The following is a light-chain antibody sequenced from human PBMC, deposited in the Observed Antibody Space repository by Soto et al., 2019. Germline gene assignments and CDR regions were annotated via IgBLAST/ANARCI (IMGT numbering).Light chain of an antibody. CDR1: QSVSNNY. J-gene: IGKJ1*01. CDR2: GAS. CDR3: QQYGSSGT. Sequence: EIVLKQSPGTLSLSPGERATLSCRASQSVSNNYLAWYQQKPGQAPRLLIYGASNRATGIPDRFSGSGSGTEFPLTISRLEPEDFAVDDCQQYGSSGTFGQGTKVDIK. V-gene: IGKV3-20*01.